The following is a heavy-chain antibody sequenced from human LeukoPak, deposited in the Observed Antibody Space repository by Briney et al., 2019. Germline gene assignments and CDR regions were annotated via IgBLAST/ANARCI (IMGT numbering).Heavy chain of an antibody. J-gene: IGHJ6*02. Sequence: GGSLRLSCAASGFTFSSYWMHWVRHAPGKGLVWVSRINTDGSSTTYADSVKGRFTISRDNAKNTLYLQMNSLRAEDTAVYYCAKPTIFGVVHGMDVWGQGTTVTVSS. CDR3: AKPTIFGVVHGMDV. D-gene: IGHD3-3*01. CDR2: INTDGSST. CDR1: GFTFSSYW. V-gene: IGHV3-74*01.